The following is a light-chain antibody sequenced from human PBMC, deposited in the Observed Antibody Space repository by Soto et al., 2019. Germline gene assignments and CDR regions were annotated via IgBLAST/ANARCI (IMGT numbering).Light chain of an antibody. V-gene: IGKV3-20*01. J-gene: IGKJ1*01. Sequence: EIVLTQSPGTLSLSPGERATLSCRASESVTSDCLAWYQQKPGQAPRLLIYGTSNRATGIPDRFSGSGSGTDFSLTISSLEPGDLAVYYCQQYGSSPRTFGQGTKVEIK. CDR2: GTS. CDR3: QQYGSSPRT. CDR1: ESVTSDC.